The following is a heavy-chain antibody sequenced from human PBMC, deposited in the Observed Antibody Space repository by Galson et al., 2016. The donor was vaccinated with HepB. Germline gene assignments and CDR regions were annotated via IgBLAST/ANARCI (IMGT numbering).Heavy chain of an antibody. V-gene: IGHV1-69*13. CDR3: GGGRGWTLPHSVEYFALDV. J-gene: IGHJ6*02. Sequence: SVKVSCKASGGSFRYDPISWVRQVPGQGLQWMGGIIPFFDRPHYAQEFQGRVTITADESTSTVYMELIRLRSEDTAVYYCGGGRGWTLPHSVEYFALDVWGQGTTVTVSS. CDR2: IIPFFDRP. D-gene: IGHD3-16*01. CDR1: GGSFRYDP.